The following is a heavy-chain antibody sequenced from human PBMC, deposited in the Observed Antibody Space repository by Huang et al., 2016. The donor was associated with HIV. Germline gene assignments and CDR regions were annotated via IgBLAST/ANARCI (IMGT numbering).Heavy chain of an antibody. V-gene: IGHV3-30*02. CDR3: ARDSRWGIVATTPSYFDY. Sequence: CAASEFNFHVYGMHWLRQAPGKGLEWVAFVRFDGSNEYYIDSVKGRFTISRDNSKKMLFLEMDNLRPEDTAVYFCARDSRWGIVATTPSYFDYWGQGTLVTVSS. CDR1: EFNFHVYG. J-gene: IGHJ4*02. CDR2: VRFDGSNE. D-gene: IGHD5-12*01.